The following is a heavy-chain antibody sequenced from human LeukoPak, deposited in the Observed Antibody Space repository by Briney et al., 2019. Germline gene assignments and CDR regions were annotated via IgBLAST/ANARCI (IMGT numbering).Heavy chain of an antibody. V-gene: IGHV4-4*02. CDR1: GGSISSSNW. J-gene: IGHJ5*02. CDR3: ARDYYGSGRGGWFDP. Sequence: SETLSLTCAVSGGSISSSNWWSWVRQPPGKGLEWIGEIYHSGSTNYNPSLKSRVTISVDTSKNQFSLKLSSVTAADTAVYYCARDYYGSGRGGWFDPWGQGTLVTVSS. CDR2: IYHSGST. D-gene: IGHD3-10*01.